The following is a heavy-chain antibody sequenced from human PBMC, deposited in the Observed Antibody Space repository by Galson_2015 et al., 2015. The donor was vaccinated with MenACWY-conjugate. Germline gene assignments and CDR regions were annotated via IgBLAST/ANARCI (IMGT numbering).Heavy chain of an antibody. Sequence: LRLSCAASGFPVSSNYMSWVRQAPGKGLEWVSVIYSCGSTYYADSVKGRFTISRDNSKNTLYLQMNSLRAEDTAVYYCARARIAVALLQLNYWGQGTLVTVSS. CDR2: IYSCGST. CDR1: GFPVSSNY. J-gene: IGHJ4*02. D-gene: IGHD6-19*01. CDR3: ARARIAVALLQLNY. V-gene: IGHV3-66*03.